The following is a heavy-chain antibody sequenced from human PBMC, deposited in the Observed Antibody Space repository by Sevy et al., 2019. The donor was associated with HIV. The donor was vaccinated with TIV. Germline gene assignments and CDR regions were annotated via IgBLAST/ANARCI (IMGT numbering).Heavy chain of an antibody. Sequence: GGSLRLSCAASGFTFSSYSMSWVRQAPGKGLEWVSSISSSSSYIYYADSVKGRFTISRDNAKNSLYLQMNSLRAEDTAVHYCARDRVCGGDCNWHSAFDIWGQGTMVTVSS. V-gene: IGHV3-21*01. CDR2: ISSSSSYI. CDR3: ARDRVCGGDCNWHSAFDI. J-gene: IGHJ3*02. D-gene: IGHD2-21*02. CDR1: GFTFSSYS.